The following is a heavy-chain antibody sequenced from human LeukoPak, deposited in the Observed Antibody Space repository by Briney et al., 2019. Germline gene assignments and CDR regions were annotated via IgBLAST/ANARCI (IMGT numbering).Heavy chain of an antibody. CDR2: IYYSGST. CDR3: AREVRYSSSWIFDY. V-gene: IGHV4-30-4*01. J-gene: IGHJ4*02. CDR1: GGSISSGDYY. D-gene: IGHD6-13*01. Sequence: SETLSLTCTVSGGSISSGDYYWSWIRQPPGKGLEWIGYIYYSGSTYYNPSLKSRITISVDTSKNQFSLKLSSVTAADTAVYYCAREVRYSSSWIFDYWGQGTLVTVSS.